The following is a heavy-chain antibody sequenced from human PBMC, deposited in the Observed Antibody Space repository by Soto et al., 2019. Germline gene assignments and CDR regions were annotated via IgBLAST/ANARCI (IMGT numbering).Heavy chain of an antibody. CDR1: GLTFSNYG. CDR2: ISYDGSHK. CDR3: EKGRYSTSPGHLDY. V-gene: IGHV3-30*18. D-gene: IGHD6-6*01. J-gene: IGHJ4*02. Sequence: QVQLVESGRGVVQPGRSLRLSCTASGLTFSNYGMHWVRQAPGKGLGWVAVISYDGSHKYYTDSVKGRFTISRDNSKNTLYLQMKSLRADDTAVYYCEKGRYSTSPGHLDYWGQGTLGTVSS.